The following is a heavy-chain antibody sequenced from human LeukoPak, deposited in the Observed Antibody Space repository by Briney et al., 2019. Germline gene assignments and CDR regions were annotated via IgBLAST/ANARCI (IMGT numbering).Heavy chain of an antibody. J-gene: IGHJ3*02. D-gene: IGHD3-22*01. V-gene: IGHV4-30-4*07. CDR1: GGSISSGGYS. CDR3: ARERYYDSSGGKITNAFDI. CDR2: IYYSGST. Sequence: PSETLSLTCAVSGGSISSGGYSWRWIRQPPGKGLEWIGYIYYSGSTYYNPSLKSRVTISVDTSKNQFSLKLSSVTAADTAVYYCARERYYDSSGGKITNAFDIWGQGTMVTVSS.